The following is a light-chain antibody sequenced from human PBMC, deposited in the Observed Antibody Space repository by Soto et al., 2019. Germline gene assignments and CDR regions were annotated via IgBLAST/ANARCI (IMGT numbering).Light chain of an antibody. CDR2: VAS. Sequence: EIVLTQSPGTLSLSPGERATLSCRASQSVSNNYLAWYQQQPGQAPRVLIYVASSRATGIPDRFTGSGSGTDFTLTISRLEPEDVAVFYCQQYGSSPTWTFGQGTKVEI. CDR1: QSVSNNY. J-gene: IGKJ1*01. V-gene: IGKV3-20*01. CDR3: QQYGSSPTWT.